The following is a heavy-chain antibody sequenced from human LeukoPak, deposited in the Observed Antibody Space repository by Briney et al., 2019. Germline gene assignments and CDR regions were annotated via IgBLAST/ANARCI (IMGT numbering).Heavy chain of an antibody. D-gene: IGHD6-19*01. J-gene: IGHJ4*02. CDR2: IDSDGSST. Sequence: GGSLRLSCAASGFTFSYYWMHWVRQGPGKGLVWVSRIDSDGSSTNYADSVKGRFTISRDNVENTLYLQMNSLTAEDTAVYYCARDAVNWGQGTLVTVSS. CDR3: ARDAVN. V-gene: IGHV3-74*01. CDR1: GFTFSYYW.